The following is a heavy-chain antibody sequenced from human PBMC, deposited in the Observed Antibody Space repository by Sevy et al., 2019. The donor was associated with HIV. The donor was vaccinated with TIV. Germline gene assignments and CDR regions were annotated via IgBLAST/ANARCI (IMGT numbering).Heavy chain of an antibody. CDR3: AKDPYDSSGYYLFDY. CDR1: GFTFSSYG. V-gene: IGHV3-30*18. J-gene: IGHJ4*02. CDR2: ISYDGSNK. D-gene: IGHD3-22*01. Sequence: GGCLRLSCAASGFTFSSYGMHWVRQAPGKGLEWVAVISYDGSNKYYADSVKGRFTISRDNSKNTLYLQMNSLRAEDTAVYYCAKDPYDSSGYYLFDYWGQGTLVTVSS.